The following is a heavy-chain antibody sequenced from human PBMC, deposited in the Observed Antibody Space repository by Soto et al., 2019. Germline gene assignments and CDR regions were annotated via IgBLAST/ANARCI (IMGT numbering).Heavy chain of an antibody. Sequence: ASVKVSCKASGYSFKDHYMHWVRQAPGRGLEWVGIINPSGEYTNYAQQFRGRVAMTRDTSTSTAYMELRSLRSEDTAVYFCARISCKGGSCYFDFDHWGQGTLVTVS. CDR1: GYSFKDHY. D-gene: IGHD2-15*01. CDR2: INPSGEYT. V-gene: IGHV1-46*02. J-gene: IGHJ4*02. CDR3: ARISCKGGSCYFDFDH.